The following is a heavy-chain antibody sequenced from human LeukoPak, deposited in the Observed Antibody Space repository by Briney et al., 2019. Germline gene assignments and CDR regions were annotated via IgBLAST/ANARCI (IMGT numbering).Heavy chain of an antibody. CDR2: ISGSGGST. D-gene: IGHD3-22*01. J-gene: IGHJ4*02. Sequence: GGSLSLSCAAYGFTFSSYALSWVRQAPGKGLEWVSAISGSGGSTYYADSVKGRFTISRSNSKDTLYLQMNSRRAEDEAVYYRTTVSYYYDSSGYYPLIPSKNYDNYYFDYWGQGTLVTVSS. CDR3: TTVSYYYDSSGYYPLIPSKNYDNYYFDY. V-gene: IGHV3-23*01. CDR1: GFTFSSYA.